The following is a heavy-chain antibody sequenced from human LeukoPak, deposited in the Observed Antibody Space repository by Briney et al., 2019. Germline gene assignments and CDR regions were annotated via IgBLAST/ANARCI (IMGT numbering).Heavy chain of an antibody. Sequence: GASVKVSCKASGYTFAGYYIQWMRQAPGQGLEWLGWINPDSGGTKYAQWLQGRVTMTRDTSISTAYMDLSRLKSDDTAVYYCARLREGLYHFDYWGQGTLVTVSS. V-gene: IGHV1-2*02. CDR3: ARLREGLYHFDY. J-gene: IGHJ4*02. D-gene: IGHD3-16*02. CDR2: INPDSGGT. CDR1: GYTFAGYY.